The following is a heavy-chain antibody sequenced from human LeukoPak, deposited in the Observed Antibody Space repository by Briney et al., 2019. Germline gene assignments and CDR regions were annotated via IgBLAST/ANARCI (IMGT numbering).Heavy chain of an antibody. D-gene: IGHD1-26*01. CDR3: ARALYSGWFDP. CDR2: IYYSGST. V-gene: IGHV4-28*03. J-gene: IGHJ5*02. CDR1: GYSISSSNW. Sequence: SDTLSLTCAVSGYSISSSNWWGWIRQPPGKGLEWIGYIYYSGSTNYNPSLKSRVTMSVDTSKNQFSLKLSSVTAADTAVYYCARALYSGWFDPWGQGTLVTVSS.